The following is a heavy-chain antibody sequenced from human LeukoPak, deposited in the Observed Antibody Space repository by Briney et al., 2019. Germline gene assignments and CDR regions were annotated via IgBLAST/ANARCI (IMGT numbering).Heavy chain of an antibody. CDR2: IKQDGGET. D-gene: IGHD4-11*01. CDR3: TREDHSNYNY. V-gene: IGHV3-7*01. CDR1: GFPFSIYW. J-gene: IGHJ4*02. Sequence: GGSLRLSCAVSGFPFSIYWMAWVRQAPGKGLEWVASIKQDGGETFYVDSVKGRFTISRDNAKNSLYLQMNSLRAEDTAVYYCTREDHSNYNYWGQGTLVTVSS.